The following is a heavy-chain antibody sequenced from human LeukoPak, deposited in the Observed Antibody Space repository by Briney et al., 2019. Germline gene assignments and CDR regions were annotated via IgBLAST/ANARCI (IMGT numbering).Heavy chain of an antibody. CDR2: INHSGST. V-gene: IGHV4-34*01. CDR3: ARTFRESYYDFWSGYSTLDY. D-gene: IGHD3-3*01. J-gene: IGHJ4*02. Sequence: SETQSLTCAVYGGSFSGYYWSWIRQPPGKGLEWIGEINHSGSTNYNPSLKSRVTRSVDTSKNQFSLKLSSVTAADTAVYYCARTFRESYYDFWSGYSTLDYWGQGTLVTVSS. CDR1: GGSFSGYY.